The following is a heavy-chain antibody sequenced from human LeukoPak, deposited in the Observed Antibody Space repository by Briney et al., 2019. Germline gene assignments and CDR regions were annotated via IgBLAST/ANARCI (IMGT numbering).Heavy chain of an antibody. V-gene: IGHV3-23*01. CDR2: TIGTGSYT. Sequence: PGGSLRLSCVASGFTFSNYVMYWVRQVPGKGLEGVLGTIGTGSYTYSADFVKGRFTISRDNSMNTLWLQMNSLRVEDTAVYYCAKGSNFYASGSHFDVWGQGTLVTVSS. D-gene: IGHD3-10*01. CDR3: AKGSNFYASGSHFDV. CDR1: GFTFSNYV. J-gene: IGHJ4*02.